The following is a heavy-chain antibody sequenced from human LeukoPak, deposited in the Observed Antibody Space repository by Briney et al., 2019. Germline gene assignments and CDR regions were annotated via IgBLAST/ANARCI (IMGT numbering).Heavy chain of an antibody. CDR2: ISSSSSYI. Sequence: GGSLRLSCAASGLTVSSNYMNWVRQAPGKGLEWVSSISSSSSYIYYADSMKGRFTISRDNAKNSLYLQMNSLRAEDTAVYYCARDGDYYDSSGPFDYWGQGTLVTVSS. CDR1: GLTVSSNY. V-gene: IGHV3-21*01. D-gene: IGHD3-22*01. J-gene: IGHJ4*02. CDR3: ARDGDYYDSSGPFDY.